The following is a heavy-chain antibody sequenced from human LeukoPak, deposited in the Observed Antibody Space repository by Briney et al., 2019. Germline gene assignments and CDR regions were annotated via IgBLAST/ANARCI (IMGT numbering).Heavy chain of an antibody. CDR2: LNPTGGST. D-gene: IGHD1-26*01. J-gene: IGHJ4*02. CDR1: GYTFTTFY. V-gene: IGHV1-46*01. Sequence: ASVKVSCKASGYTFTTFYMHWVRQAPGQGLEWMGILNPTGGSTNYAQKFQGRVTMTRDTSTSTVYMELSSLRSEDTAVYYCARGYRGTYHFDYWGQGTLVTVSS. CDR3: ARGYRGTYHFDY.